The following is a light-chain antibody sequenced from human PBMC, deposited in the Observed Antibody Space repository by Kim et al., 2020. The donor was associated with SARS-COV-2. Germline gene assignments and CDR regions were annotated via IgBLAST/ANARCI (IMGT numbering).Light chain of an antibody. J-gene: IGKJ1*01. CDR3: QQYDDWPPWT. CDR2: GAS. Sequence: SPGETATLSCRASQSVSSNVAWYQQKPGQAPRLLIYGASTRATGIPARFSGGGSGTDFTLTISSLQSEDLAVYHCQQYDDWPPWTFGQGTKVDIK. V-gene: IGKV3-15*01. CDR1: QSVSSN.